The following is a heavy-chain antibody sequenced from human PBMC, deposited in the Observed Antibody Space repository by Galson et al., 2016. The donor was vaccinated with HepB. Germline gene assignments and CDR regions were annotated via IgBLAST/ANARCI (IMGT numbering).Heavy chain of an antibody. V-gene: IGHV4-59*01. Sequence: SETLSLTCSVSGGSITSSYWSWIRQPPGKGLEWVGYIFYSGSAYYNPSLKSRLTMSVDTSKNQFSLNLTSVTAADTAIYYCAKVSDFWTAYYFFDFWGQGAQVTVSS. J-gene: IGHJ4*02. CDR2: IFYSGSA. CDR3: AKVSDFWTAYYFFDF. D-gene: IGHD3/OR15-3a*01. CDR1: GGSITSSY.